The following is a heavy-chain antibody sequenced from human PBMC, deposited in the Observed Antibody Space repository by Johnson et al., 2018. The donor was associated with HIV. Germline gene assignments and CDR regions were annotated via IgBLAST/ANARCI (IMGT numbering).Heavy chain of an antibody. CDR2: ITYDGSNK. V-gene: IGHV3-30-3*01. D-gene: IGHD6-13*01. CDR3: ARARDRSSSRDAFDI. J-gene: IGHJ3*02. Sequence: QVQLVESGGGLVQPGGSLRLSCAASGFTFSSYSMHWVRQAPGKGLEWVAGITYDGSNKYYADSVKGRFTISRDNSKNTLYLQMNSLRAEDTAVYYCARARDRSSSRDAFDIWGQGTMVTVSS. CDR1: GFTFSSYS.